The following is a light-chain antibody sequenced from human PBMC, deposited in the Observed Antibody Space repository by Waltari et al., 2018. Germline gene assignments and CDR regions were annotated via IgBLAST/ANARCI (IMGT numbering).Light chain of an antibody. CDR1: SNDVGGYDY. Sequence: QSALTQPPSASGSPGQSLTISCTGTSNDVGGYDYVTWYQQSPGKASKLLMDDGSKRPSVVPERVSDAKSGNTAFLTVAELQTEDEADYFCISHAGSNIYLVGTGTKVTVL. CDR2: DGS. CDR3: ISHAGSNIYL. J-gene: IGLJ1*01. V-gene: IGLV2-8*01.